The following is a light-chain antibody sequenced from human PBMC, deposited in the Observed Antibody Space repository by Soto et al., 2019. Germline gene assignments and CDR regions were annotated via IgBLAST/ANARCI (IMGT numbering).Light chain of an antibody. J-gene: IGKJ1*01. CDR2: GAS. Sequence: EVVLTQSPATLSLSPGERATLSCRASQNVRTFSDWYQQKPGQAPRLLIYGASNRATGIPARFSGSGSGTDFTLTISGLEPEDFAVYYCQQHSHWPPWTFGQGTRVEIQ. V-gene: IGKV3-11*01. CDR1: QNVRTF. CDR3: QQHSHWPPWT.